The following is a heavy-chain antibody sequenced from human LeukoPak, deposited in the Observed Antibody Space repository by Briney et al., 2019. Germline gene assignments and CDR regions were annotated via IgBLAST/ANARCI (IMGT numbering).Heavy chain of an antibody. CDR1: GGSISSSSYY. J-gene: IGHJ5*02. CDR3: ARQPGYYDFWSGAFDP. Sequence: SETLSLTCTVSGGSISSSSYYWGWICQPPGKGLEWIGSIYYSGSTYYNPSLKSRVTISVDTSKNQFSLKLSSVTAADTAVYYCARQPGYYDFWSGAFDPWGQGTLVTVSS. D-gene: IGHD3-3*01. CDR2: IYYSGST. V-gene: IGHV4-39*01.